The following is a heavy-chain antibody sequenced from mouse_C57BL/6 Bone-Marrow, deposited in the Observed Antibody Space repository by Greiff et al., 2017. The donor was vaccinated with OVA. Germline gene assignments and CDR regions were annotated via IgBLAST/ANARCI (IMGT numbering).Heavy chain of an antibody. CDR3: ARLGILGGYYLGY. CDR2: INPSTGGT. Sequence: EVQLQQSGPELVKPGASVKISCKASGYSFTGYYMNWVKQSPEKSLEWIGEINPSTGGTTYNQKFKAKATLTVDKSSSTAYMQLKSLTSEDSAVYYCARLGILGGYYLGYWGQGTTLTVSS. D-gene: IGHD1-1*02. V-gene: IGHV1-42*01. J-gene: IGHJ2*01. CDR1: GYSFTGYY.